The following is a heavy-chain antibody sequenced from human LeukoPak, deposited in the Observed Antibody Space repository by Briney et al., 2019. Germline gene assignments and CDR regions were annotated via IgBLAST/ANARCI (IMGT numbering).Heavy chain of an antibody. J-gene: IGHJ5*02. CDR3: AIGVTFGSSWYGPYNWFDP. Sequence: ASVKVSCKASGYTVTSYGISWVRQAPGQGLEWMGWISAYNGNTNYAQKLQGRVTMTTDTSTSTAYMELRSLRSDDTAVYYCAIGVTFGSSWYGPYNWFDPWGQGTLVTVSS. V-gene: IGHV1-18*04. CDR1: GYTVTSYG. CDR2: ISAYNGNT. D-gene: IGHD6-13*01.